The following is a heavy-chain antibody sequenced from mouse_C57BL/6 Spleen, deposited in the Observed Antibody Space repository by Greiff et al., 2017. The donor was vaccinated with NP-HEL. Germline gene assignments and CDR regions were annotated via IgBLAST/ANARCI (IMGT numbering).Heavy chain of an antibody. J-gene: IGHJ2*01. CDR1: GYTFTSYW. CDR2: INPSNGGT. CDR3: ARFLDY. V-gene: IGHV1-53*01. Sequence: QVQLQQPGTELVKPGASVKLSCKASGYTFTSYWMHWVKQRPGQGIEWIGNINPSNGGTTYNEKFKSKATLTVDKSSSTAYMQLSSLTSEDSAVYYCARFLDYWGQGTTLTVSS.